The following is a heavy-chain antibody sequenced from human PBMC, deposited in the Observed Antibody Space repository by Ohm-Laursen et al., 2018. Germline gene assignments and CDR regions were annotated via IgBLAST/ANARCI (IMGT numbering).Heavy chain of an antibody. CDR1: GGSISSYY. J-gene: IGHJ2*01. CDR3: ARASSSSYNWYFDL. V-gene: IGHV4-59*01. D-gene: IGHD3-22*01. Sequence: GTLSLTCAVSGGSISSYYWTWIRQPPGKGLEWIGYVHYSGNTNYNPSLKSRVTISLDTSKNQFSLNLRSVTAADTAVYYCARASSSSYNWYFDLWGRGTLVTVSS. CDR2: VHYSGNT.